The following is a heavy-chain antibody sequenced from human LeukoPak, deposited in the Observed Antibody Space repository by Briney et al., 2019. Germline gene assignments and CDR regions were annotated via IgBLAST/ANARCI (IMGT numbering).Heavy chain of an antibody. J-gene: IGHJ5*02. V-gene: IGHV1-3*01. D-gene: IGHD3-9*01. CDR1: GYTFTSYA. Sequence: GASVKVSCKASGYTFTSYAMHWVRQAPGQRLEWMGWINAGNGNTKYSQKFQGRVTITRDTSAYTAYMELRSLSSEDTAVYYCARAPYDILTGYSLNWFDPWGQGTLVTVSS. CDR2: INAGNGNT. CDR3: ARAPYDILTGYSLNWFDP.